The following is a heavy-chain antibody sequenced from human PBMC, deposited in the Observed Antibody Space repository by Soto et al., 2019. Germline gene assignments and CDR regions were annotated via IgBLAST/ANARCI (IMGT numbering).Heavy chain of an antibody. CDR1: GGSISSGGDY. D-gene: IGHD5-18*01. J-gene: IGHJ4*02. V-gene: IGHV4-31*03. Sequence: SETLSLTCTVSGGSISSGGDYWSWIRQHPGKGLEWIGYIYYSGSTYYNPSLKSRVTISVDTSKNQFSLKLSSVTAADTAVYYCARGLGHSSNFDYWGQGTLVTVSS. CDR3: ARGLGHSSNFDY. CDR2: IYYSGST.